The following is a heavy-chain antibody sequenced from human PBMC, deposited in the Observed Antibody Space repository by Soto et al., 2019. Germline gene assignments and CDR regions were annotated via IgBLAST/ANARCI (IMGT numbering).Heavy chain of an antibody. CDR1: GGSTSSYY. V-gene: IGHV4-59*01. CDR2: IYYSGNT. D-gene: IGHD4-17*01. J-gene: IGHJ4*02. Sequence: SETLSPTCNLSGGSTSSYYWNWIRQLAGEGLVWIGYIYYSGNTNYNPSHKSQVTISVDTSKNPFSLKLSSVTTADTAVYYCAGAVTSTLRGRRLDYWGQGTLVTVSS. CDR3: AGAVTSTLRGRRLDY.